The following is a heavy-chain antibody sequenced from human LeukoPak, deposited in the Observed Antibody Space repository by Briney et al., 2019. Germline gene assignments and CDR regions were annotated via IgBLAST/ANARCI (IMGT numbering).Heavy chain of an antibody. D-gene: IGHD2-15*01. J-gene: IGHJ6*02. CDR2: IIPIFGTA. Sequence: ASVKVSCTASGGTFSSYGISWVRQAPGQGLEWMGGIIPIFGTANYAQKFQGRVTITADESTSTAYMELSSLRSEDTAVYYCARTGENPPAATLYGMDVWGQGATVTVSS. CDR3: ARTGENPPAATLYGMDV. V-gene: IGHV1-69*13. CDR1: GGTFSSYG.